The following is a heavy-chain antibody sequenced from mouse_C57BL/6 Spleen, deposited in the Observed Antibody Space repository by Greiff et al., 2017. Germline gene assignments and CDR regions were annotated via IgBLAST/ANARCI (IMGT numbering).Heavy chain of an antibody. V-gene: IGHV1-42*01. Sequence: EVKLQESGPELVKPGASVKISCKASGYSFTGYYMNWVKQSPEKSLEWIGEINPSTGGTTYNQKFKAKATLTVDKSSSTAYMQLKSLTSEDSAVYYCARRVDWYFDVWGTGTTVTVSS. CDR3: ARRVDWYFDV. CDR2: INPSTGGT. J-gene: IGHJ1*03. D-gene: IGHD1-1*02. CDR1: GYSFTGYY.